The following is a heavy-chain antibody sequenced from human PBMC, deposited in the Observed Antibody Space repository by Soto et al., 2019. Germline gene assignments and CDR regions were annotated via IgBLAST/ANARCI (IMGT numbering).Heavy chain of an antibody. V-gene: IGHV3-33*01. D-gene: IGHD5-12*01. CDR2: ISYDGSNK. CDR1: GFTFSSYG. J-gene: IGHJ3*02. CDR3: ARSLVQMATIDAFDI. Sequence: QVQLVESGGGVVQPGRSLRLSCAASGFTFSSYGMHWVRQAPGKGLEWVAVISYDGSNKYYADSVKGRFTISRDNSKNPLYLQMNSLRAEDTAVYYCARSLVQMATIDAFDIWGQGTMVTVSS.